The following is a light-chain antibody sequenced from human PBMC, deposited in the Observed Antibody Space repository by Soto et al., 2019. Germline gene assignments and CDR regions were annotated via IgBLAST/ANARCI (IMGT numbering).Light chain of an antibody. Sequence: DIQMPQSPSSLSASVGDRVTITCRASQCIRNYLGWYQQKPGKAPKRLIYAASSLQSGVPSRFSGSGSGTEFTLTISSLQPEDFATYYCLQHNSYPLTFAGGTKVEIK. V-gene: IGKV1-17*01. CDR1: QCIRNY. CDR3: LQHNSYPLT. J-gene: IGKJ4*01. CDR2: AAS.